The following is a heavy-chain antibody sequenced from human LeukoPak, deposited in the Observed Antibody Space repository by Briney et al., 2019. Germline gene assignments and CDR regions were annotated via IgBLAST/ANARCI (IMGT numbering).Heavy chain of an antibody. Sequence: ASVKVSCKASGYTFTGYYMHWVRQAPGQGLEWMGWINPNSGGTNYAQKFQGGVTMTRDTSISTAYMELSRLRSDDTAVYYCARAPSIAVAGNNPRPTYYFDYWGQGTLVTVSS. J-gene: IGHJ4*02. V-gene: IGHV1-2*02. D-gene: IGHD6-19*01. CDR3: ARAPSIAVAGNNPRPTYYFDY. CDR1: GYTFTGYY. CDR2: INPNSGGT.